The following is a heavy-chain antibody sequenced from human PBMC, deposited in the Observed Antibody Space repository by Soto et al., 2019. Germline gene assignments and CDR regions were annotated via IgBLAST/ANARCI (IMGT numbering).Heavy chain of an antibody. Sequence: GGSRRLSCAASRFSFRNYAMHWFRQAPAKGLEWVSVMSYDGSNKYYADSVKCRFTITRVNSKHTLYLQMSSLRSEETALYSCAREFSSSSDPYYYYYPMDVSGQGTTVTV. V-gene: IGHV3-30-3*01. CDR1: RFSFRNYA. J-gene: IGHJ6*02. CDR3: AREFSSSSDPYYYYYPMDV. CDR2: MSYDGSNK. D-gene: IGHD6-6*01.